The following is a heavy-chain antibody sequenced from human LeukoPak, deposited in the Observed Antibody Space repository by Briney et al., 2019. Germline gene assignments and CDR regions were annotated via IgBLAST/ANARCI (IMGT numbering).Heavy chain of an antibody. Sequence: GGSLRLSCAASGFTFSSYAMSWVRQAPGKGLEWVLAISGSGGSTYYADSVKGRFTISRDNSKNTLYLQMNSLRAEDTAVYYCAKLKGYLDAFDIRGQGTMVTVSS. CDR1: GFTFSSYA. CDR3: AKLKGYLDAFDI. J-gene: IGHJ3*02. D-gene: IGHD5-12*01. CDR2: ISGSGGST. V-gene: IGHV3-23*01.